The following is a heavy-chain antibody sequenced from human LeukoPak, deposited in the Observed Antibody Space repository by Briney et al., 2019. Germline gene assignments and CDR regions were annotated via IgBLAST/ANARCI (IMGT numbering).Heavy chain of an antibody. J-gene: IGHJ4*02. Sequence: SETLSLTCTVSGGSISSYYWTWIRQPAGKGLEWVGRMYISGETNYNPSLNNRATLSLDTSKNQFSLKLRSLTAADTAVYYCARVNYDILTGYCTFDYWGQGTLVTVSS. D-gene: IGHD3-9*01. CDR2: MYISGET. V-gene: IGHV4-4*07. CDR1: GGSISSYY. CDR3: ARVNYDILTGYCTFDY.